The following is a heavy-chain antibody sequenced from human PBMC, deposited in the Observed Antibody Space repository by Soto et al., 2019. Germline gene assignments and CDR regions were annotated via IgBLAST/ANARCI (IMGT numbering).Heavy chain of an antibody. CDR1: GFTFSRYG. Sequence: GGSLRLSCAASGFTFSRYGMHWVRQAPGKGLEWVAVISYDGSNKYYADSVKGRFTISRDNSKNTLYLQMNSLRAEDTAVYYCAKDDDAIDYWGQGTLVTVSS. CDR3: AKDDDAIDY. J-gene: IGHJ4*02. D-gene: IGHD2-8*01. CDR2: ISYDGSNK. V-gene: IGHV3-30*18.